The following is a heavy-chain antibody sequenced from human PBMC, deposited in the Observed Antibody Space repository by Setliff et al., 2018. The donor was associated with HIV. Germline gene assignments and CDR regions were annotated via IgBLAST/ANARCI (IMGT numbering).Heavy chain of an antibody. Sequence: ASVKVSCKASGYTFTSYAIHWVRQAPGQRLEWMGRINPSSGGTNYAPKFQGRVTMTRDKSISTAYMELSRLRSDDTAVYYCATWGGSPDGYFYYYIDVWGKGTTVTVSS. V-gene: IGHV1-2*06. J-gene: IGHJ6*03. CDR1: GYTFTSYA. D-gene: IGHD1-26*01. CDR3: ATWGGSPDGYFYYYIDV. CDR2: INPSSGGT.